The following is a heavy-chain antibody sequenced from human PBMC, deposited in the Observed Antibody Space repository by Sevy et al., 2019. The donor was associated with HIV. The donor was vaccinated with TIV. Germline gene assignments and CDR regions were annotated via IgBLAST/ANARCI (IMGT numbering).Heavy chain of an antibody. Sequence: SETLSLTCTVSGGSITSLYWNWIRQPPGKGLEWIANFYYNGHFIYNPSLKSRVTLSLDTSKNLLSLRLSSVTAADTAMYYCAGENAWGRGYSWGQGTLVTVSS. CDR2: FYYNGHF. D-gene: IGHD1-26*01. V-gene: IGHV4-59*08. CDR3: AGENAWGRGYS. J-gene: IGHJ4*02. CDR1: GGSITSLY.